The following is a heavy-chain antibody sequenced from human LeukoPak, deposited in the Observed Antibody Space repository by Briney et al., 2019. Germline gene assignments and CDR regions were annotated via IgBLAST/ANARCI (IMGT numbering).Heavy chain of an antibody. CDR3: AKPSGLGYCSSTRCPLLGFSSMDA. V-gene: IGHV3-23*01. CDR1: GFTFTDYG. J-gene: IGHJ6*02. Sequence: GGSLRLSCATSGFTFTDYGMSWVRQTPGRGLEWVSAISGSGGSTYYADSVKGRFTISRDNSKNTLFLQMNSLRAADSAVYYCAKPSGLGYCSSTRCPLLGFSSMDAWGQGTTVTVSS. D-gene: IGHD2-2*01. CDR2: ISGSGGST.